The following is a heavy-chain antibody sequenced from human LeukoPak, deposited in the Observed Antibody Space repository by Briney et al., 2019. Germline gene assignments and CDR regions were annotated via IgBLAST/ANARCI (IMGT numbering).Heavy chain of an antibody. D-gene: IGHD1-26*01. J-gene: IGHJ6*02. CDR3: ARGYYRKSAIKNYYYGMDV. Sequence: SETLSLTCAVYGGSFSGYYWSWIRQPPGKGLEWIGEINHSGSTNYNPSLKSRVTISVDTSKNQFSLKLSSVTAADTAVYYCARGYYRKSAIKNYYYGMDVWGQGTTVTVPS. CDR2: INHSGST. CDR1: GGSFSGYY. V-gene: IGHV4-34*01.